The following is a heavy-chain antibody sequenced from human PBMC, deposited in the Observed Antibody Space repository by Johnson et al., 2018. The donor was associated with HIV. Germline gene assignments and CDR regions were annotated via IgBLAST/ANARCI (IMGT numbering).Heavy chain of an antibody. Sequence: VQLVESGGGVVQPGRSLRLSCAASGFTFSSYPVHWVRQAPGKGLEWVAVISYDATNKYYADSWKGRFTISRNNSKNTLYLQMNSLRAEDTAGYYCARVTGRRLPTGGAFDIWGQGTMVTVSS. D-gene: IGHD4-11*01. CDR2: ISYDATNK. J-gene: IGHJ3*02. CDR3: ARVTGRRLPTGGAFDI. CDR1: GFTFSSYP. V-gene: IGHV3-30-3*01.